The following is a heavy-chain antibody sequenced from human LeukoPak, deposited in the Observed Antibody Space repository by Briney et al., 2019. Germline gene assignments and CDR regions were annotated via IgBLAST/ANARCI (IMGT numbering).Heavy chain of an antibody. V-gene: IGHV3-53*01. CDR3: ARTHYSSSWSYFDY. CDR1: GFTVSSNY. J-gene: IGHJ4*02. CDR2: IYSGGST. Sequence: GGPLRLSCAASGFTVSSNYMSWVRQAPGKGLEWVSDIYSGGSTYYADSVKGRFTISRDNSKNTLYLQMNSLRAEDTAVYYCARTHYSSSWSYFDYWGQGTLVTVSS. D-gene: IGHD6-13*01.